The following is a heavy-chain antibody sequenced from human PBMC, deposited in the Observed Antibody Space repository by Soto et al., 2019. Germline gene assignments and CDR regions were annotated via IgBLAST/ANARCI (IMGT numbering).Heavy chain of an antibody. D-gene: IGHD6-19*01. Sequence: QVQLVQSGAAVRKPGSSVKVSCKASRGTFTKYAITWVRQAPRQGLEWMGGIVPLPGTTNYAQKFRGRVTISADESTSTAYLELSSLSSEDTAVYYCASGVGGLGGSSGWPDYAFDVWGQGTMVIVSS. CDR1: RGTFTKYA. V-gene: IGHV1-69*01. J-gene: IGHJ3*01. CDR2: IVPLPGTT. CDR3: ASGVGGLGGSSGWPDYAFDV.